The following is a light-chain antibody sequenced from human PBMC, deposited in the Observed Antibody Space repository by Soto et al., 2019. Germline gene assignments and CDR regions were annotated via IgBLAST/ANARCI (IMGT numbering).Light chain of an antibody. CDR2: HAS. CDR3: QHRADWPRGS. Sequence: EIVLTQSPDTLSLSPGDTATLSCRASQSVASYLAWYQQKPGQPPRLLMYHASNRATGIPARFSGSGSGTHFTLTISSLVPADFAVYYCQHRADWPRGSFGQGTKVDIK. J-gene: IGKJ2*01. V-gene: IGKV3-11*01. CDR1: QSVASY.